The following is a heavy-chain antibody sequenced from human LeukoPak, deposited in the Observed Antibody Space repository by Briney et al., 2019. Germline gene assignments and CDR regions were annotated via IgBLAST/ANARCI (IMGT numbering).Heavy chain of an antibody. D-gene: IGHD5-24*01. Sequence: GGSLRLSCAASGFTFSSYSMNWVRQAPGKGLEWVSSISSSSSYIYYADSVKGRFTISRDNAKNSLYLQMNSLRAEDTALYYCAKSTVEMAPNDAFDIWGQGTMVTVSS. J-gene: IGHJ3*02. CDR3: AKSTVEMAPNDAFDI. CDR1: GFTFSSYS. CDR2: ISSSSSYI. V-gene: IGHV3-21*04.